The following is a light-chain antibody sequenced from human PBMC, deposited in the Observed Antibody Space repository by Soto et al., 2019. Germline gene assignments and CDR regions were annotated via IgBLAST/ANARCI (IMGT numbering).Light chain of an antibody. CDR1: QSLGSGY. CDR3: LQDYNYPRT. CDR2: AAS. J-gene: IGKJ1*01. V-gene: IGKV3-20*01. Sequence: EILLTQSPGTLSLSPGDRATLSCRASQSLGSGYLAWYRQKPGQAPRILIYAASSRATGVPDRFSGSGSGTDFSLTISRLEPEDFATYYCLQDYNYPRTFGQGTKVEIK.